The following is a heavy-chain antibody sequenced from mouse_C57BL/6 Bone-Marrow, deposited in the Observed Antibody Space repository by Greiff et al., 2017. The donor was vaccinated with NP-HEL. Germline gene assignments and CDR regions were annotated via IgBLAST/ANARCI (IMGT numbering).Heavy chain of an antibody. CDR2: IWRGGST. J-gene: IGHJ3*01. CDR1: GFSLTSYG. V-gene: IGHV2-5*01. Sequence: QVQLQQSGPGLVQPSQSLSITCTVSGFSLTSYGVHWVRQSPGKGLEWLGVIWRGGSTDYNAAFMSRLSITKDNSKSQVFFKMNSLQADDTAIYYCAKNGHDGYYGFAYWGQGTLVTVSA. CDR3: AKNGHDGYYGFAY. D-gene: IGHD2-3*01.